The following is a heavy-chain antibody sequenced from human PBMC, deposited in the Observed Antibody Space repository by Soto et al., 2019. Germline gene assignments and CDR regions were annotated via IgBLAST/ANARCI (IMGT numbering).Heavy chain of an antibody. J-gene: IGHJ4*02. CDR2: IIVSHDRP. CDR1: GYTFTAHS. V-gene: IGHV1-3*01. Sequence: VQLVQSGIEVKEPGASVRVSCKASGYTFTAHSLPWARQAPGQGLEWMGWIIVSHDRPRYAPQFQGRLTFETDRIGTTAYMHLTRLTPEDTAVYFCAREPEDGVPGDYWGQGTPVVVSS. CDR3: AREPEDGVPGDY. D-gene: IGHD2-8*01.